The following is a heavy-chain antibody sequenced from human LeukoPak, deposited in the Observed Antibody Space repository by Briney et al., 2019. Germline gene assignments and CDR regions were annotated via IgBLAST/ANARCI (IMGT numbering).Heavy chain of an antibody. Sequence: ASVKVSCKASGYTFTGYYIHWVRQAPGQGLEWMGWINPKSGGTNYAQKFQGRVTMTRDTSISTAYMELSRLRSDDTAVYYCARDSDVTNYYDSSGRTTRNEGFDPWGQGTLVTVSS. CDR1: GYTFTGYY. D-gene: IGHD3-22*01. CDR3: ARDSDVTNYYDSSGRTTRNEGFDP. CDR2: INPKSGGT. V-gene: IGHV1-2*02. J-gene: IGHJ5*02.